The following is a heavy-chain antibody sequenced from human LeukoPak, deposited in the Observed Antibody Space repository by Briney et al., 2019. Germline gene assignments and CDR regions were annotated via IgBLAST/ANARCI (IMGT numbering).Heavy chain of an antibody. J-gene: IGHJ4*02. CDR3: AKDGVVRGLGPYYFDS. CDR1: GFTFSSYA. V-gene: IGHV3-23*01. D-gene: IGHD3-10*01. Sequence: GGSLRLSCAASGFTFSSYAMSWVRQAPGKGLEWVSAISYSGGTTYHTDSVKGRFTISRDISKNTVYLQMNSLKAEDTAVYYCAKDGVVRGLGPYYFDSWGQGSLVTVSS. CDR2: ISYSGGTT.